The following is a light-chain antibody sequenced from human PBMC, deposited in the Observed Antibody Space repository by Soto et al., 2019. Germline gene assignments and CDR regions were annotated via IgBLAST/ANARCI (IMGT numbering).Light chain of an antibody. CDR1: QSVSSN. V-gene: IGKV3-15*01. J-gene: IGKJ4*01. CDR2: GAS. CDR3: QQYNNWPRGT. Sequence: EILMTQSPATLSVSPGERATRSCMSSQSVSSNLAWYQQKPGQAPRLLIYGASTRATGIPARFSGSGSGTEFTLTISSLQSEDFAVYYCQQYNNWPRGTFGGGTKVDI.